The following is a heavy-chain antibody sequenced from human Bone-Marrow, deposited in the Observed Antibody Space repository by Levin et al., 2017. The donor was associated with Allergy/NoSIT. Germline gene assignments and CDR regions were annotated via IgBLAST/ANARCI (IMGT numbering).Heavy chain of an antibody. D-gene: IGHD5-12*01. CDR1: GYDFTKYW. V-gene: IGHV5-10-1*01. CDR3: ARLQYTGYPFSYYYYMDV. CDR2: IDLSDSYT. Sequence: GESLKISCQASGYDFTKYWINWVRQMPGQGLEWIGRIDLSDSYTNYSPSFQGHVTISADRSINTAYLQWGSLKASDTATYFCARLQYTGYPFSYYYYMDVWGKGTTVTVSS. J-gene: IGHJ6*03.